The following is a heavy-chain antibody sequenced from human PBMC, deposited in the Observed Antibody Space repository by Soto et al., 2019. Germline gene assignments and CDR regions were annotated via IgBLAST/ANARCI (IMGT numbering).Heavy chain of an antibody. D-gene: IGHD3-10*01. CDR1: GFTFSSYS. CDR3: AKKVNSGSGSQFFDY. V-gene: IGHV3-23*01. CDR2: FRSGGDDDTT. J-gene: IGHJ4*02. Sequence: GGSLRLSCAASGFTFSSYSMSWVRQAPGKGLEWVSGFRSGGDDDTTYYADSVRGRFTISRDNSKNTLFLQMNSLRAEDTAIYYCAKKVNSGSGSQFFDYWGQGTLVTSPQ.